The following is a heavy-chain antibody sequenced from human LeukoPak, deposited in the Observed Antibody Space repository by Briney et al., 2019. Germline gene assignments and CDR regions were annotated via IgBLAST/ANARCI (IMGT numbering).Heavy chain of an antibody. V-gene: IGHV3-23*01. CDR1: GFTFSSSA. CDR2: ISGSGGSP. D-gene: IGHD3-10*01. CDR3: ARGSFNYMDV. Sequence: GGSLRLSCAASGFTFSSSAMSWVRQAPGKGLEWVSSISGSGGSPYYADSVKGRFTISRDNSKNTLYLQMNSLRAEDTAVYYCARGSFNYMDVWGKGTTVTVSS. J-gene: IGHJ6*03.